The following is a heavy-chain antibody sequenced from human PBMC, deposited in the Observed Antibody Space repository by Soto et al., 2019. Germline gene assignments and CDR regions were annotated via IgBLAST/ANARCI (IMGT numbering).Heavy chain of an antibody. CDR2: IDPSDSYT. Sequence: GESLKISCKGSGYSFTSYWISWVRQMPGKGLEWMGRIDPSDSYTNYSPSFQGHVTISADKSISTAYLQWSSLKASDTAMYYCARQLARPNQDVESAQYYYYGMDVWGQGTTVTVSS. V-gene: IGHV5-10-1*01. J-gene: IGHJ6*02. CDR3: ARQLARPNQDVESAQYYYYGMDV. D-gene: IGHD6-6*01. CDR1: GYSFTSYW.